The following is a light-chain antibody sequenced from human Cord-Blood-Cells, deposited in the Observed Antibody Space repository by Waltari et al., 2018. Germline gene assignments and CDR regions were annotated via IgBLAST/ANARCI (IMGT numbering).Light chain of an antibody. J-gene: IGLJ3*02. CDR1: SSDGGSYNI. Sequence: QPALTQPASVSGSPGQAITNPCPGTSSDGGSYNIVSWYQQHPVKAPKLMIYEGSKRPSGVSNRFSGSKSGNTASLTISGLQAEDEADYYCCSYAGSSTWVFGGGTKLTVL. V-gene: IGLV2-23*01. CDR2: EGS. CDR3: CSYAGSSTWV.